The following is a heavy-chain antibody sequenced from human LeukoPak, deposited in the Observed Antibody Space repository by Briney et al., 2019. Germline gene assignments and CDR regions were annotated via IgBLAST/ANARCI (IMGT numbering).Heavy chain of an antibody. D-gene: IGHD2-15*01. CDR3: ARGLIYCSGGSCYVY. CDR2: MNPNTGNT. CDR1: GYTFTSYY. J-gene: IGHJ4*02. V-gene: IGHV1-8*02. Sequence: ASVKVSCKASGYTFTSYYMHWVRQAPGQGLEWLGWMNPNTGNTGYAQKFQGRVTMTRNTSISTAYMELSSLRSEDTAVYYCARGLIYCSGGSCYVYWGQGTQVTVSS.